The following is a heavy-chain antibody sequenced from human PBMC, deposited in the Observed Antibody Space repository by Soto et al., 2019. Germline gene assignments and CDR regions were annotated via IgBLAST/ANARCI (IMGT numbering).Heavy chain of an antibody. V-gene: IGHV1-18*04. Sequence: ASVKVSCKASGYTFTTYGVNSVRQAPGQGLEWMGWISPYNDNTNYARRFQGRVTLTTDTSANTAYMELRSLTFDDTAIYYCAKDKRPTFYYNGMDVWGQGTTVTVSS. J-gene: IGHJ6*02. CDR2: ISPYNDNT. CDR3: AKDKRPTFYYNGMDV. CDR1: GYTFTTYG.